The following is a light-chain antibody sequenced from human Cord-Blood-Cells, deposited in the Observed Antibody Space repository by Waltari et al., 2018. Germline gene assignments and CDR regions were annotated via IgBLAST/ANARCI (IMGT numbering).Light chain of an antibody. Sequence: QSVLTQPPSASGIPGQRVTIPCSGSTPNIGSNTVNWYQQLPGTAPKLLIYSNNQRPSGVPDRFSGSKSGTSASLAISGLQSEDEADYYCAAWDDSLNGVVFGGGTKLTVL. V-gene: IGLV1-44*01. CDR2: SNN. CDR1: TPNIGSNT. J-gene: IGLJ2*01. CDR3: AAWDDSLNGVV.